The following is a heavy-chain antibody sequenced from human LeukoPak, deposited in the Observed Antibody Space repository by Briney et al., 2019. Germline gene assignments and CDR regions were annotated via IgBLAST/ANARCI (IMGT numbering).Heavy chain of an antibody. CDR2: IRSKANSYAT. CDR1: GFTFSSYA. V-gene: IGHV3-73*01. CDR3: TRVVRGVLHFGY. J-gene: IGHJ4*02. D-gene: IGHD3-10*01. Sequence: GGSLRLSCAASGFTFSSYAMHWVRQASGKGLEWVGRIRSKANSYATAYAASVKGRFTISRDDSKNTAYLQMNSLKTEDTAVYYCTRVVRGVLHFGYWGQGTLVTVSS.